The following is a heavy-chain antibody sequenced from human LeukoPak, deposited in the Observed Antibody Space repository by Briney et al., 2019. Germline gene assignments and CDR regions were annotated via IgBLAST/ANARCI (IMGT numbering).Heavy chain of an antibody. V-gene: IGHV1-18*01. CDR1: GYTFNTYG. D-gene: IGHD1-14*01. CDR3: ARLGPPHFDY. Sequence: ASVKVSCKPYGYTFNTYGITWVRQAPGQGLEWMGWISPYNGNTNYAQKFRGRVTLTTDTSASTAYMELSSLGSEDTAVYYCARLGPPHFDYWGQGTLVTVSS. CDR2: ISPYNGNT. J-gene: IGHJ4*02.